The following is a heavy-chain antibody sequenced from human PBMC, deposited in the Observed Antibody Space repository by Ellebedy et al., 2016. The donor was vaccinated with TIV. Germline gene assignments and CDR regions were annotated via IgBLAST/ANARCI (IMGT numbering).Heavy chain of an antibody. J-gene: IGHJ5*02. CDR2: IYYSGST. D-gene: IGHD2-21*02. CDR1: GGSISSSSYH. CDR3: ARAIIVVVTGDWFDP. V-gene: IGHV4-39*07. Sequence: SETLSLTCTVSGGSISSSSYHWGWIRQPPGKGLKWIGSIYYSGSTYYNPSLKSRVTISVDTSKNQFSLKLSSVTAADTAVYYCARAIIVVVTGDWFDPWGQGTLVTVSS.